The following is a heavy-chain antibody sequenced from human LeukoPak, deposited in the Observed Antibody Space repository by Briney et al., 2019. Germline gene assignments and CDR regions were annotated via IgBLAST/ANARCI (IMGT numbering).Heavy chain of an antibody. J-gene: IGHJ4*02. Sequence: SETLSLTCTVSGDSISSYYWSWIRQPPGKGPEWIGYIYYSGSTNYNPSLKSRVTIPVDTSKNQFSLKLSSVTAADTAVYYCARDRSSGWYYFDYWGQGTLVTVSS. V-gene: IGHV4-59*01. D-gene: IGHD6-19*01. CDR3: ARDRSSGWYYFDY. CDR2: IYYSGST. CDR1: GDSISSYY.